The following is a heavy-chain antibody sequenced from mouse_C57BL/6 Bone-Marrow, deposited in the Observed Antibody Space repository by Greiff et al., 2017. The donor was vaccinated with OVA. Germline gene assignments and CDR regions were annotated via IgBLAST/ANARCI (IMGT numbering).Heavy chain of an antibody. CDR2: INPSSGYT. J-gene: IGHJ1*03. CDR3: ASPHYYGSSYDWYFDV. Sequence: QVQLQQSGAELARPGASVKMSCKASGYTFTSYTMHWVKQRPGQGLEWIGYINPSSGYTKYNQKFKDKAKLTADKSSSTAYMQLSSLTCEDSAVYYCASPHYYGSSYDWYFDVWGTGTTVTVSS. CDR1: GYTFTSYT. V-gene: IGHV1-4*01. D-gene: IGHD1-1*01.